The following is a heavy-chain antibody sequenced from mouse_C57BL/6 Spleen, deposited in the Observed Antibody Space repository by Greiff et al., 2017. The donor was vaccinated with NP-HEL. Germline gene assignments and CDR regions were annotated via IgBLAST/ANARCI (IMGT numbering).Heavy chain of an antibody. CDR3: ARSSNWAFDY. D-gene: IGHD4-1*01. V-gene: IGHV1-26*01. Sequence: VQLKQSGPELVKPGASVKISCKASGYTFTDYYMNWVKQSHGKSLEWIGDINPNNGGTSYNQKFKGKATLTVDKSSSTAYMELRSLTSEDSAVYYCARSSNWAFDYWGQGTTLTVSS. CDR2: INPNNGGT. J-gene: IGHJ2*01. CDR1: GYTFTDYY.